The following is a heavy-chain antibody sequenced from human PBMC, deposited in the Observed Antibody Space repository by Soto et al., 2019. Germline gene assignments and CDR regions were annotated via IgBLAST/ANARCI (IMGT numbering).Heavy chain of an antibody. CDR2: ISGSGGST. CDR3: SRRTSGWYFDY. CDR1: GFTFSSYA. J-gene: IGHJ4*02. V-gene: IGHV3-23*01. Sequence: EVQLLESGGGLVQPGGSLRLSCAASGFTFSSYAMSWVRQAPGKGLEWVSVISGSGGSTYYADSVKGRFTISRDNSRNTLYLQMNSLRAQDTAVYYCSRRTSGWYFDYWGQGTLVTVSS. D-gene: IGHD6-19*01.